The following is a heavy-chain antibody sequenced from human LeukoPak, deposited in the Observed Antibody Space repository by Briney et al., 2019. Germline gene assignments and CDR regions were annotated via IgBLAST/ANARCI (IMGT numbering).Heavy chain of an antibody. V-gene: IGHV3-13*01. CDR2: IGTAGDT. CDR1: GFTFSSYD. Sequence: GGALRLSCAASGFTFSSYDMHWVRQATGKGLEWVSAIGTAGDTYYPGSVKGRFTISRENAKNSLYLQMNSLRAEDTAAYYCARDRRGTQHYYHYGMDVWGQGTTVTVSS. J-gene: IGHJ6*02. CDR3: ARDRRGTQHYYHYGMDV. D-gene: IGHD1-7*01.